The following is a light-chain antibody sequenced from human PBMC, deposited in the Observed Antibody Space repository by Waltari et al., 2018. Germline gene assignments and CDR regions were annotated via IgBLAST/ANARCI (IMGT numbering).Light chain of an antibody. V-gene: IGKV1-33*01. CDR1: QDTTNH. J-gene: IGKJ4*01. CDR3: QQYDNLPLT. Sequence: DMQMTQSPSSLSASVGDRVTITRQAPQDTTNHLNWNQQKPCKAPKLLIYDASSLETGVPSRFSGSESGTDFTFTIGSLQPEDVATYYCQQYDNLPLTFGGGTKVEIK. CDR2: DAS.